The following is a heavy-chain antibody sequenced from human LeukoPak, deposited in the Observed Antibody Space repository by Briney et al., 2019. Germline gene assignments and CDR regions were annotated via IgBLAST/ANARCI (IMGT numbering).Heavy chain of an antibody. CDR3: AKGGGYFALQYYFDY. V-gene: IGHV3-9*01. Sequence: GGSLRLSCAASGFTFDDYAMHWVRQAPGKGLEWVSGISWNSGSIGYADSVKGRFTISRDNAKNSLYLQMNSLRAEDTALYYCAKGGGYFALQYYFDYWGQGTLVTVSS. CDR2: ISWNSGSI. CDR1: GFTFDDYA. J-gene: IGHJ4*02. D-gene: IGHD3-9*01.